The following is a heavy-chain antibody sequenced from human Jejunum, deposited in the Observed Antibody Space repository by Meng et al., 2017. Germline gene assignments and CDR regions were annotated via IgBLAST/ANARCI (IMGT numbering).Heavy chain of an antibody. Sequence: SSVNVSCKASGGTFSSYPIRGVRQAPGQGFEWMGGIIPIINKPNYAQKFQGRITITADESTNTAYMELSSLTSEDTAVYYCTREGGLMPTWGQGTQVTVSS. J-gene: IGHJ5*02. D-gene: IGHD2-2*01. CDR2: IIPIINKP. CDR3: TREGGLMPT. V-gene: IGHV1-69*13. CDR1: GGTFSSYP.